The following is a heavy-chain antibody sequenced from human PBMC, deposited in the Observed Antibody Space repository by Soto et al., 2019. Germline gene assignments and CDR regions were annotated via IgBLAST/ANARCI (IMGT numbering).Heavy chain of an antibody. J-gene: IGHJ6*02. CDR1: GGSISSSSYY. Sequence: SETLSLTCTVSGGSISSSSYYWGWIRQPPGKGLEWIGSIYYSGSTYYNPSLKSRVAISVDTSKNQFSLKLSSVTAADTAVYYCARHVSNYDFWSGYYYGMDVWGQGTTVTVSS. CDR3: ARHVSNYDFWSGYYYGMDV. V-gene: IGHV4-39*01. CDR2: IYYSGST. D-gene: IGHD3-3*01.